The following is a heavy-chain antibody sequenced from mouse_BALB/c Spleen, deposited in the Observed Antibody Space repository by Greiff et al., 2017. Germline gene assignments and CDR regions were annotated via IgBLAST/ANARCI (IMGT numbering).Heavy chain of an antibody. Sequence: EVKLMESGGGLVQPGGSRKLSCAASGFTFSSFGMHWVRQAPEKGLEWVAYISSGSSTIYYADTVKGRFTISRDNPKNTLFLQMTSLRSEDTAMYYCARWNYYGLYAMDYWGQGTSVTVSS. CDR1: GFTFSSFG. J-gene: IGHJ4*01. V-gene: IGHV5-17*02. CDR3: ARWNYYGLYAMDY. CDR2: ISSGSSTI. D-gene: IGHD1-1*01.